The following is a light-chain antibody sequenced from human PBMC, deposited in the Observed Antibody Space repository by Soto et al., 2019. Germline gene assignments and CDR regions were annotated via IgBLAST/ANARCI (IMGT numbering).Light chain of an antibody. V-gene: IGKV1-5*01. J-gene: IGKJ4*01. CDR1: QSVRSW. Sequence: DIQMTQSPATLSASVGDRVTITCRASQSVRSWLAWYQQKPVKAPKLLMYEASTLECGVLSRFSGSGYGTEFTLTIIGLQPDDFATYYCQQYDSDVVSFGGGTKVE. CDR2: EAS. CDR3: QQYDSDVVS.